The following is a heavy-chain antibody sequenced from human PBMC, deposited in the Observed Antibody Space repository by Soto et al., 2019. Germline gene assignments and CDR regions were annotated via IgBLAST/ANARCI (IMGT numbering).Heavy chain of an antibody. CDR3: ARYQLKGMDV. V-gene: IGHV3-23*01. Sequence: EVQLLEYGGGLVQPGGSLRLSCAASGFTFNSYAMSWVRQAPGKGLEWVSGISGSGGSTYYADSVKGRFTISRDNSKNTLYLQMNSLRAEDTAVYYCARYQLKGMDVWGQGTTVTVSS. CDR1: GFTFNSYA. CDR2: ISGSGGST. J-gene: IGHJ6*02. D-gene: IGHD2-2*01.